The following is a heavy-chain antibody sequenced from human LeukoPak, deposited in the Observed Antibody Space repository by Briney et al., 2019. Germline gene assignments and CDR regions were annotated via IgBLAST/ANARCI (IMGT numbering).Heavy chain of an antibody. J-gene: IGHJ4*02. CDR2: INWNGGST. CDR1: GFTFDDYG. D-gene: IGHD1-26*01. Sequence: PGGSLRLSCAASGFTFDDYGMSWVRQAPGKGLEWVSGINWNGGSTGYADSVKGRFTISRDNAKNSLYLQMNSLRAEDTALYYCARPKSSRSYWGPFDYWGQGTLVTVSS. V-gene: IGHV3-20*04. CDR3: ARPKSSRSYWGPFDY.